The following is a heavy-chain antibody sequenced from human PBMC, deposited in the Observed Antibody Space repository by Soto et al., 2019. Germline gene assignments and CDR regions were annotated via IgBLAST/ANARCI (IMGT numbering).Heavy chain of an antibody. CDR1: GGSISSYY. D-gene: IGHD2-2*01. J-gene: IGHJ6*03. V-gene: IGHV4-59*08. CDR3: ARHAMAPGNYYYYYMDV. Sequence: SETLSLTCTVSGGSISSYYWSWIRQPPGKGLEWIGYIYYSGSTNYNPSLKSRVTISVDTSKNQFSLKLSSVTAADTAVYYCARHAMAPGNYYYYYMDVWGKGTTVTVSS. CDR2: IYYSGST.